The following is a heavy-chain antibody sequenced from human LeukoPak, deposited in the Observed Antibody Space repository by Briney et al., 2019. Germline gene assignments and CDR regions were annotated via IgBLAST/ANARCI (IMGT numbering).Heavy chain of an antibody. V-gene: IGHV3-23*01. CDR2: IDGGGVTT. D-gene: IGHD1-26*01. CDR3: AKRGVGTSNAYFDY. CDR1: GSTFNNNV. J-gene: IGHJ4*02. Sequence: PGGSLRLSCAASGSTFNNNVMNWVRQAPGKGLEGVSVIDGGGVTTYYADSVKGRFAISRDNSKNTLYLQMNSLKTEDTAVYYCAKRGVGTSNAYFDYWGQGTLVTVSS.